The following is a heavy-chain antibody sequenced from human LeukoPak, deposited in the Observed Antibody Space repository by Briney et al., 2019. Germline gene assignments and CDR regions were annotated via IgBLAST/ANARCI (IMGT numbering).Heavy chain of an antibody. J-gene: IGHJ4*02. V-gene: IGHV1-18*01. CDR2: ISAYNGNT. D-gene: IGHD5-18*01. CDR3: ARVRRIIQLGQIRFDY. Sequence: ASVKVSCKASGYTFTSYGISWVRQAPGQGLEWMGWISAYNGNTNYAQKLQGRVTMTTDTSTSTAYMELRSLRSDDTAVYYCARVRRIIQLGQIRFDYWGQGTLVTVSS. CDR1: GYTFTSYG.